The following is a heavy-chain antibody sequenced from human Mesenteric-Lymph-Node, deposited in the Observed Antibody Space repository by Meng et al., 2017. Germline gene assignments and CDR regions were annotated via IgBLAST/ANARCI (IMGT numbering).Heavy chain of an antibody. CDR1: GYTFTSYG. J-gene: IGHJ3*02. V-gene: IGHV1-18*01. CDR3: ARDDAGFVYWIRLWFDAFDI. D-gene: IGHD5-18*01. Sequence: ASVKVSCKASGYTFTSYGISWVRQAPGQGLEGMGWISAYNGNTNYAQKLQGRVTMTTDTSTSTAYMELRSLRSDDTAVYYCARDDAGFVYWIRLWFDAFDIWGQGTMVTVSS. CDR2: ISAYNGNT.